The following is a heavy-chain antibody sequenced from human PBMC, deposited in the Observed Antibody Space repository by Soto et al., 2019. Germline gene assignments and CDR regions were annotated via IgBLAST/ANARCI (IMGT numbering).Heavy chain of an antibody. CDR1: GFTFTNYA. Sequence: EVQLLESGGGFVQPGGSLRLSCAASGFTFTNYALSWVRQAPGKGLEWVSTIGGGSGSTSYADSVKGRFSISRENSKNTLYLQMSSLRAEDTALYYCATRMYMTSWYYFVSWGQGTLVTVSS. D-gene: IGHD2-2*01. J-gene: IGHJ4*02. CDR2: IGGGSGST. CDR3: ATRMYMTSWYYFVS. V-gene: IGHV3-23*01.